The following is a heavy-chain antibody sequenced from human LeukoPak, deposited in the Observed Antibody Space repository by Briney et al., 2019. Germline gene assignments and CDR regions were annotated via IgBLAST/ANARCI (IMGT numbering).Heavy chain of an antibody. CDR1: GGPFSGYY. Sequence: PSETLSLTCAVYGGPFSGYYWSWIRQPPGKGLEWIGEINHSGSTNYNPSLKSRVTISVDTSKNQFSLKLSSVTAADTAVYYCASFSSGWYGGDYWGQGTLVTVSS. CDR2: INHSGST. V-gene: IGHV4-34*01. D-gene: IGHD6-19*01. CDR3: ASFSSGWYGGDY. J-gene: IGHJ4*02.